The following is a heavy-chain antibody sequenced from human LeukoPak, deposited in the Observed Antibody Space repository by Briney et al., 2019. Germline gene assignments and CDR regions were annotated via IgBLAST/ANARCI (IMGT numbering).Heavy chain of an antibody. V-gene: IGHV1-2*02. Sequence: ASVKVSCKASGYTFTDYYMHWVRQAPGQGLEWMGWLNPNTLVTKYAQHFQGRVSMTWDTSISTGYMDLYSLTSDDTAVYYCARKDGGRDGMDVWGQGTTVTVSS. CDR3: ARKDGGRDGMDV. CDR2: LNPNTLVT. D-gene: IGHD4-23*01. CDR1: GYTFTDYY. J-gene: IGHJ6*02.